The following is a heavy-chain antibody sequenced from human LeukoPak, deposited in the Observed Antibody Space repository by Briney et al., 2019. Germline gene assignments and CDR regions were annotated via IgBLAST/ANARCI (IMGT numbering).Heavy chain of an antibody. J-gene: IGHJ3*02. V-gene: IGHV3-48*03. CDR2: ISSSGSTI. Sequence: GGSLRLSCAASGFTFSSYEMNWVRQAPGKGLEWVSYISSSGSTIYYADSVKGRFTISRDNAKNSLYLQMNSLRAEDTAVYYCARSSYYDILTGYYRHDAFDIWGQGTMVTVSS. D-gene: IGHD3-9*01. CDR1: GFTFSSYE. CDR3: ARSSYYDILTGYYRHDAFDI.